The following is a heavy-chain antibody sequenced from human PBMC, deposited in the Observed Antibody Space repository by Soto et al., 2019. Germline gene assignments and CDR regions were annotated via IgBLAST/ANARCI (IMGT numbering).Heavy chain of an antibody. J-gene: IGHJ5*02. Sequence: HPGGSLRLSCAASGFTFSSYGMHWVRQAPGKGLEWVSYISSSSSTIYYADSVKGRFTISRDNAKNSLYLQMNSPRAEDTAVYYCAREYCSSTSCLNWFDPWGQGTLVTVSS. V-gene: IGHV3-48*01. CDR1: GFTFSSYG. CDR3: AREYCSSTSCLNWFDP. D-gene: IGHD2-2*01. CDR2: ISSSSSTI.